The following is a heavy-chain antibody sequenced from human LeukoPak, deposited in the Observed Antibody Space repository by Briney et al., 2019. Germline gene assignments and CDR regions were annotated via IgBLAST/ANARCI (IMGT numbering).Heavy chain of an antibody. D-gene: IGHD6-13*01. V-gene: IGHV4-31*03. Sequence: PSETLSLTCTVSGRSISSGGYYWSWIRQHPGKGLEWIGYIYYSGSTYYNPSLKSRVTISVDTSKNQFSLKLSSVTAADTAVYYCASVSIAAAGENWFDPWGQGTLVTVSS. CDR1: GRSISSGGYY. J-gene: IGHJ5*02. CDR3: ASVSIAAAGENWFDP. CDR2: IYYSGST.